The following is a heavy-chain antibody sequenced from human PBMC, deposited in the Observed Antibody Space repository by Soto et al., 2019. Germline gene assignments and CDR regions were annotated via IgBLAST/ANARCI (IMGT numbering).Heavy chain of an antibody. CDR1: GIPVSSNY. CDR3: ARDGPYYYASRMDV. CDR2: LHSGGDT. J-gene: IGHJ6*02. Sequence: EVQLVESGGGLVQPGGSLRLSCVASGIPVSSNYMTWVRQAPGKGQEWVSVLHSGGDTYYANSVKGRFTISRHDSTNTLFLQMNSLTAEDTVVYYCARDGPYYYASRMDVWGQGTTVTVSS. V-gene: IGHV3-53*04. D-gene: IGHD3-10*01.